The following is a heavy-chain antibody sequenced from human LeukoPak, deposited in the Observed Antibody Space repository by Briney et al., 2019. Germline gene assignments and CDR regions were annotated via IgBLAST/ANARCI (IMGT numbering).Heavy chain of an antibody. CDR1: GFTVSSNY. J-gene: IGHJ3*02. CDR2: IYSGGST. CDR3: ARVTPRLERPGGGDAFDI. V-gene: IGHV3-53*01. Sequence: RAGGSLRLSCAASGFTVSSNYMSWVRQAPGKGLEWVSVIYSGGSTYYADSVKGRFTISRDNSKNTLYLQMNSLRAEDTAVYYCARVTPRLERPGGGDAFDIWGQGTMVTVSS. D-gene: IGHD1-1*01.